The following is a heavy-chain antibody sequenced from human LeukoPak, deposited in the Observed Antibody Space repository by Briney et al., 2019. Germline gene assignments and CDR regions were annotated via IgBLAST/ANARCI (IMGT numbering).Heavy chain of an antibody. CDR2: IYYSGST. J-gene: IGHJ3*02. CDR1: GGSISSSSYY. V-gene: IGHV4-39*07. CDR3: ARDGGTLVGDAFDI. D-gene: IGHD2-15*01. Sequence: PSETLSLTCTVSGGSISSSSYYWGWIRQPPGKGLEWIGSIYYSGSTYYNPSLKSRVTISVDTSKNQFSLKLSSVTAADTAVYYCARDGGTLVGDAFDIWGQGTMVTVSP.